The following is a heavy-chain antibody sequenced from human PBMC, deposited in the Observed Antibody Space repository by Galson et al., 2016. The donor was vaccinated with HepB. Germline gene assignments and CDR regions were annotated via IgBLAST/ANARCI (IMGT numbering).Heavy chain of an antibody. CDR2: ISGNGGSI. CDR3: AKDFEVVAALRSNFDY. D-gene: IGHD2-15*01. J-gene: IGHJ4*02. Sequence: SLRLSCAASGFTFSSYAMNWVRQAPGKGLEWVSIISGNGGSIYYADSVKGRFTISRDNSKNTLYLQMNSLRAEDTAVYYCAKDFEVVAALRSNFDYWGQGTLVTVSS. V-gene: IGHV3-23*01. CDR1: GFTFSSYA.